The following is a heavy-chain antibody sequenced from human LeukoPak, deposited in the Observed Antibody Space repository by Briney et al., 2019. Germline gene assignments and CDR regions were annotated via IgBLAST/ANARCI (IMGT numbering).Heavy chain of an antibody. CDR3: ARDKIVRAAHDAFDI. Sequence: PSETLSLTCTVSGGSISSGGYYWSWIRQHPGKGLEWIGYIYYSGSTYYNPSLKSRVTISVDTSKNQFSLKLSSVTAADTAVYYCARDKIVRAAHDAFDIWGQGTMVTVSS. CDR1: GGSISSGGYY. CDR2: IYYSGST. D-gene: IGHD3-10*01. V-gene: IGHV4-31*03. J-gene: IGHJ3*02.